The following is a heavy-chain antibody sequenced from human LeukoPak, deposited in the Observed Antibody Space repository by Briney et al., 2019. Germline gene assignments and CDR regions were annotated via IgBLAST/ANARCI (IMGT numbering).Heavy chain of an antibody. CDR1: GGSISSGDYY. Sequence: PSQTLSLTCTVSGGSISSGDYYWSWIRQPPGKGLEWIGYIYYSGSTYYNPSLKSRVTISADTSKNQFSLKLSSVTAADTAVYYCARVGSGSYYQDAFDIWGQGQWSPSLQ. J-gene: IGHJ3*02. D-gene: IGHD1-26*01. CDR2: IYYSGST. CDR3: ARVGSGSYYQDAFDI. V-gene: IGHV4-30-4*08.